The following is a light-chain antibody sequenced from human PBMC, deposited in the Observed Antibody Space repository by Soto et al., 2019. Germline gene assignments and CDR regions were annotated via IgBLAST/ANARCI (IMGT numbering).Light chain of an antibody. V-gene: IGKV3-15*01. CDR2: GAS. Sequence: ETVMTQSPATLSVSQGERATLSCRASQSVSNNLAWYQQKPSQAPRLLIYGASTRATGIPARFSGSGSGTEFTLTISSLQSEDFAVYYCQQYNDWPPVTFGQGTRLEIK. CDR3: QQYNDWPPVT. J-gene: IGKJ5*01. CDR1: QSVSNN.